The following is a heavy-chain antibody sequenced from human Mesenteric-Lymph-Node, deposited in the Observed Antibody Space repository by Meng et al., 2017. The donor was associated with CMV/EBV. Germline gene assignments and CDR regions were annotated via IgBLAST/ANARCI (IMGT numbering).Heavy chain of an antibody. D-gene: IGHD6-6*01. Sequence: QVQLLQWCAGLLRPSETLSLTCAVYGGSFSGYYWSWIRQPPGKGLEWIGEINHSGSTNYNPSLKSRVTISVDTSKNQFSLKLSSVTAADTAVYYCASSIAARRGADYWGQGTLVTVSS. J-gene: IGHJ4*02. CDR2: INHSGST. CDR1: GGSFSGYY. CDR3: ASSIAARRGADY. V-gene: IGHV4-34*01.